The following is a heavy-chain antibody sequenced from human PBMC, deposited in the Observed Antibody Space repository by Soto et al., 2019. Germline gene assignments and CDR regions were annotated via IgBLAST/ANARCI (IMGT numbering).Heavy chain of an antibody. CDR3: ARDPGGTDFAEWTYYFDY. CDR2: ISYDGSNK. V-gene: IGHV3-30-3*01. CDR1: GFTFSSYA. J-gene: IGHJ4*02. D-gene: IGHD3-3*01. Sequence: QVQLVESGGGVVQPGRSLRLSCAASGFTFSSYAMHWVRQAPGKGLEWVAVISYDGSNKYYADSVKGRFTISRDNSKNTLSLQMNGLRAEDTAVYYCARDPGGTDFAEWTYYFDYWGQGALVTVSS.